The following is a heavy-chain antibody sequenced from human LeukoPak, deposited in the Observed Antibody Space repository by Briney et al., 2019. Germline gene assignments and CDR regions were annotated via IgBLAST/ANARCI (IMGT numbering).Heavy chain of an antibody. D-gene: IGHD3-16*01. CDR2: ISYDGSNK. Sequence: GGSLRLSCAASGFAFRTYAMTWVRQAPGKGLEWVAVISYDGSNKYYGDSVKGRFTISRDNSKNTLYLQMDSLRTEDTAVYYCAKTLWGPPSCPDYWGQGTRVTVSS. CDR1: GFAFRTYA. V-gene: IGHV3-30*18. J-gene: IGHJ4*02. CDR3: AKTLWGPPSCPDY.